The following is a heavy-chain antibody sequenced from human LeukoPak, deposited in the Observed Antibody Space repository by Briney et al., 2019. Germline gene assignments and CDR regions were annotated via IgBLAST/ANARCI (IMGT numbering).Heavy chain of an antibody. J-gene: IGHJ4*02. CDR1: GFTFSSYS. CDR2: ISSSSSTI. CDR3: AKPKWENYYYFDY. V-gene: IGHV3-48*01. D-gene: IGHD1-26*01. Sequence: GGSLRLSCAASGFTFSSYSMNWVRQAPGKGLEWVSYISSSSSTIYYADSVKGRFTISRDNSKTTLYLQMNSLRAEDTAVYYCAKPKWENYYYFDYWGQGTLVTVSS.